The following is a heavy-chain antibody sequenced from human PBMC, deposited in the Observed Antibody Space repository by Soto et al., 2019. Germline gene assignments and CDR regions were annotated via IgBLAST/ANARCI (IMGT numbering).Heavy chain of an antibody. CDR3: AREDRDRETGLVPAAIDGMDV. Sequence: QVQLVQSGAEVKKPGSSVKVSCKASGGTFSRYSITWVRQAPGHGLEWIGRIIPIFGIASYAQKFQGSVTITADESTSTAYMELRSLRPDDTAVYYCAREDRDRETGLVPAAIDGMDVWGQGTTVTVSS. CDR1: GGTFSRYS. V-gene: IGHV1-69*08. CDR2: IIPIFGIA. D-gene: IGHD2-2*01. J-gene: IGHJ6*02.